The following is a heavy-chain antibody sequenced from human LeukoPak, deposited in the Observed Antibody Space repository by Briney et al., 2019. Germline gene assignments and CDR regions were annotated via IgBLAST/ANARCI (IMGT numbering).Heavy chain of an antibody. J-gene: IGHJ4*02. CDR3: AAGRGELLSDY. D-gene: IGHD1-26*01. Sequence: SVKVSCKASVGTVSSYAISWVRQAPGQGLEWMGGIIPIFGTANYAQKFQGRVTITADESTSTAYMELSSLRSEDTAVYYCAAGRGELLSDYWGQGTLVTVSS. V-gene: IGHV1-69*13. CDR2: IIPIFGTA. CDR1: VGTVSSYA.